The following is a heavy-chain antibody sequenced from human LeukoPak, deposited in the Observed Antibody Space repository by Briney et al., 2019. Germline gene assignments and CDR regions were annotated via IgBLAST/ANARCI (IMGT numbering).Heavy chain of an antibody. D-gene: IGHD5-24*01. V-gene: IGHV3-9*01. Sequence: PGGSLRLSCAASGFTFDDYAMHWVRQAPGKGLEWVSGISWNSGSIGYADSVKGRFTISRDNAKNSLYLQMNSLRAEDTALYYCAKELRGYNFGFDYWGQGTLVTVSS. CDR1: GFTFDDYA. CDR3: AKELRGYNFGFDY. J-gene: IGHJ4*02. CDR2: ISWNSGSI.